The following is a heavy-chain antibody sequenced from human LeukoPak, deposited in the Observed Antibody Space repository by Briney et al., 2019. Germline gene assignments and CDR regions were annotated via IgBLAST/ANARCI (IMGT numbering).Heavy chain of an antibody. Sequence: GGSLRLSCAASGFVFSDYWMHWVRQAPGKGLVWVSRINTDGGFTRYADSVQGRFIISRDTAKNTLFLQMNSLRAEDTAVYYCAREAKVGGALQYWGQGILVTVSS. CDR3: AREAKVGGALQY. V-gene: IGHV3-74*01. J-gene: IGHJ4*02. CDR1: GFVFSDYW. D-gene: IGHD1-26*01. CDR2: INTDGGFT.